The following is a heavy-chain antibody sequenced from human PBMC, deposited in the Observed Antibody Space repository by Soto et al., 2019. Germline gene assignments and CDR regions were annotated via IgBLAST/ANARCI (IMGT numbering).Heavy chain of an antibody. Sequence: ASVKVSCKASGYKFTTYFIHWVRQAPGQGLEWMGMIHPSGDTGYAQKFRGRVTMTIDTSTTTAYMELRNLTSEDTAVYFSVRGYCTTSPCSVDFQFWGQGILVTVSS. V-gene: IGHV1-46*01. CDR2: IHPSGDT. J-gene: IGHJ1*01. CDR3: VRGYCTTSPCSVDFQF. CDR1: GYKFTTYF. D-gene: IGHD2-15*01.